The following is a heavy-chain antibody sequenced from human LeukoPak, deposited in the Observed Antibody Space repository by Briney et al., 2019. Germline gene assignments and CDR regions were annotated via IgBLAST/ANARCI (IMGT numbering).Heavy chain of an antibody. J-gene: IGHJ4*02. CDR2: INSDGSST. D-gene: IGHD2-21*02. CDR3: ASTYCGGDCYLDY. CDR1: GFTFSSYW. V-gene: IGHV3-74*01. Sequence: GGSLRLSCAASGFTFSSYWMHWVRHAPGKGLVWVSRINSDGSSTSYADSAKGRFTISRDNAKNTLYLQMNSLRAEDTAVYYCASTYCGGDCYLDYWGQGTLVTVSS.